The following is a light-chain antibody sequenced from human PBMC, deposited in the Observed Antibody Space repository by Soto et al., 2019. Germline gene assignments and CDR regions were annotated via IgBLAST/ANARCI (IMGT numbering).Light chain of an antibody. CDR2: AAS. Sequence: IQLTQSPSSLSASVGDRVTITCRASQGISSYLAWSQQKPGKAPKLLIYAASTLQSGVPSRFSGSGSGTDFTLTISSLQPEDFATYYCQQLNSSPITFGQGTRLEIK. J-gene: IGKJ5*01. CDR1: QGISSY. V-gene: IGKV1-9*01. CDR3: QQLNSSPIT.